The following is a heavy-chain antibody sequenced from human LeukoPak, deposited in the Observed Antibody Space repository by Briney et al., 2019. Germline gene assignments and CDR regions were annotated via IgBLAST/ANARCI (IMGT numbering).Heavy chain of an antibody. Sequence: SGPTLVKPTRTLTLTCTFSGFSLSTSGVGVGWIRQPPGKVLEWLALIYWDDDKRYSPSLKSRLTITKDTSKNQVVLTMTNMDPVDTATYYCAHSISIFGVVIIVNWFDPWGQGTLVTVSS. CDR1: GFSLSTSGVG. CDR2: IYWDDDK. J-gene: IGHJ5*02. CDR3: AHSISIFGVVIIVNWFDP. D-gene: IGHD3-3*01. V-gene: IGHV2-5*02.